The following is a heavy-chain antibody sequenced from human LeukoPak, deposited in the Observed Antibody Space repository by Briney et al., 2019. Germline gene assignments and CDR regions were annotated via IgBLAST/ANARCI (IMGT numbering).Heavy chain of an antibody. V-gene: IGHV3-20*04. J-gene: IGHJ4*02. CDR1: GFTFSSYA. CDR3: AKGLFSAGRLDY. CDR2: INWNGGST. Sequence: GGSLRLSCAASGFTFSSYAMSWVRQAPGKGLEWVSGINWNGGSTGYADSVKGRFTISRDNAKNSLYLQMNSLRAEDTAVYYCAKGLFSAGRLDYWGQGTLVTVSS.